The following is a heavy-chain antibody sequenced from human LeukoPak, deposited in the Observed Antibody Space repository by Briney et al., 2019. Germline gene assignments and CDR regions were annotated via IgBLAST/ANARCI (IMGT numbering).Heavy chain of an antibody. Sequence: SETLSLTCAVYGGSFSGYYRSWIRQPPGKGLEWIGEINHSGSTNYNPSLKSRVTISVDTSKNQFSLKLSSVTAADTAVYYCARHFGGYYYDSSGSPGWFDPWGQGTLVTVSS. CDR3: ARHFGGYYYDSSGSPGWFDP. D-gene: IGHD3-22*01. CDR1: GGSFSGYY. CDR2: INHSGST. J-gene: IGHJ5*02. V-gene: IGHV4-34*01.